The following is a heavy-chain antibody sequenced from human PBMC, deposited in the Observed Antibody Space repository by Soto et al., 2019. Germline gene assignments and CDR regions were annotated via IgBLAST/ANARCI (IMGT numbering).Heavy chain of an antibody. CDR1: GFPFITYW. CDR3: ATRAGAPAD. CDR2: INEDGNKQ. J-gene: IGHJ4*02. V-gene: IGHV3-7*01. Sequence: GGSLRLSCVVSGFPFITYWMTWIRQAPGKGLEWVANINEDGNKQNYVDSVRGRFTISRDNAKTSLYLQMNSLRVEDTAVYYCATRAGAPADWGQGTLVTVSS. D-gene: IGHD6-25*01.